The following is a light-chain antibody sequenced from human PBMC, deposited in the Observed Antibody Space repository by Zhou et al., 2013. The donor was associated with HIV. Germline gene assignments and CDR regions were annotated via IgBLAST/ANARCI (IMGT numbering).Light chain of an antibody. CDR3: QHYDNLPS. V-gene: IGKV1-33*01. Sequence: DIQMTQSPSSLSASVGDRVTITCQASQDISNHLNWYQQKPGKAPKLLIYDASDLETGVPSRFSGRGSGTDFTFTISSLQPEDIATYYCQHYDNLPSFGGGTKVEI. J-gene: IGKJ4*01. CDR1: QDISNH. CDR2: DAS.